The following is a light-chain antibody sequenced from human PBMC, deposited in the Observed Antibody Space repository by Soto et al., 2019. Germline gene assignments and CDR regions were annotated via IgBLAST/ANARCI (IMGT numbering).Light chain of an antibody. CDR1: SSDVGGYNY. CDR3: QSYDSSLSGSRV. J-gene: IGLJ2*01. CDR2: EVS. V-gene: IGLV2-8*01. Sequence: QSALTQPPSASGSPGQSVTISCTGTSSDVGGYNYVSWYQQHPGKAPKLMISEVSKRPSGVPDRFSGSKSGNTASLTVSGLQAEDEADYYCQSYDSSLSGSRVFGGGTKLTVL.